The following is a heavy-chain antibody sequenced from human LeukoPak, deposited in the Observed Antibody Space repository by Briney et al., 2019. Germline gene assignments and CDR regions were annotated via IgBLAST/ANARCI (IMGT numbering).Heavy chain of an antibody. CDR1: GFTFSSYS. V-gene: IGHV3-21*01. D-gene: IGHD1-26*01. J-gene: IGHJ4*02. CDR3: ARLPIGSYPDY. CDR2: ISSSSSYI. Sequence: GGSLRLSCAASGFTFSSYSMNWVRQAPGKGLEWVSSISSSSSYIYYADSVKGRFTISRDNAKNSLYLQINSLRAEDTAVYYCARLPIGSYPDYWGQGTLVTVSS.